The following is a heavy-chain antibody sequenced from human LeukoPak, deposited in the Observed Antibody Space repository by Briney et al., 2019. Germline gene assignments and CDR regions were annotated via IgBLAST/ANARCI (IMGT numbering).Heavy chain of an antibody. V-gene: IGHV3-13*01. D-gene: IGHD2-15*01. J-gene: IGHJ2*01. Sequence: GGSLRLSCAASGFTLSSYDLHWVRQDTGKGLEWVSSTGTIDNTYYSDSVKGRFTISRENAKNSFYLQMDNLRAEDTAAYYCARVYLSGGRVAPLHFDLWGRGTLVTVSS. CDR3: ARVYLSGGRVAPLHFDL. CDR2: TGTIDNT. CDR1: GFTLSSYD.